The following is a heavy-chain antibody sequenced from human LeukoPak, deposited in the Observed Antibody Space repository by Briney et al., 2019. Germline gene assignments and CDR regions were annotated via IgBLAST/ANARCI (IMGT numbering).Heavy chain of an antibody. CDR1: GFTFSRYS. J-gene: IGHJ6*04. V-gene: IGHV3-21*01. D-gene: IGHD3-10*02. CDR2: ISSSSSYI. Sequence: GGTLRLSCAASGFTFSRYSMNWVRQAPGKGLEWGSCISSSSSYIYYANSVKGRFTIPRDNAKNSLYLQMNSLRAEDTAVYYCAELGITMIGGVWGKGTTVTISS. CDR3: AELGITMIGGV.